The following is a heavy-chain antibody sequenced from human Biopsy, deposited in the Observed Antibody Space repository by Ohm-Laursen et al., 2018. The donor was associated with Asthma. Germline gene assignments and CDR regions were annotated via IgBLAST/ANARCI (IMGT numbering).Heavy chain of an antibody. J-gene: IGHJ3*02. CDR1: GYTFISYA. CDR2: INAGNGNT. CDR3: ARTYYDFLTGQVNDDFAI. D-gene: IGHD3-9*01. V-gene: IGHV1-3*01. Sequence: GASVKVSCKVSGYTFISYAIHWVRQAPGQRLEWMGWINAGNGNTKYSQKFQGRVTITRDTSASTAYMELSSLRSEDTAVYYCARTYYDFLTGQVNDDFAIWGQGTMVTVSS.